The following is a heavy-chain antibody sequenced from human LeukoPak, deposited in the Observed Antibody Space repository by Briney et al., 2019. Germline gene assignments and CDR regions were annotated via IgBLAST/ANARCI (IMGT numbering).Heavy chain of an antibody. Sequence: PGGSPRLSCAASGFTFSSYGMHWVRQAPGKGLEWVAVIWYDGSNKYYADSVKGRFTISRDNSKNTLYLQMNSLRAEDTAVYYCATQLTGTTVGYFDYWGQGTLVTVSS. CDR1: GFTFSSYG. CDR2: IWYDGSNK. V-gene: IGHV3-33*01. D-gene: IGHD1-7*01. CDR3: ATQLTGTTVGYFDY. J-gene: IGHJ4*02.